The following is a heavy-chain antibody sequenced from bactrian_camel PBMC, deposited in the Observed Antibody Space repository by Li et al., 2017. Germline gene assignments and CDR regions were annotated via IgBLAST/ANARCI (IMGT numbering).Heavy chain of an antibody. CDR3: AAAQGLFSLSVLVSQCPSGEFY. CDR2: INSDGTV. D-gene: IGHD2*01. J-gene: IGHJ4*01. V-gene: IGHV3S1*01. CDR1: GFTFRSYW. Sequence: HVQLVESGGGLVQPGGSLRLSCAASGFTFRSYWMYWVRQAPGKGLEWVSTINSDGTVYYAPSVEDRFTISKNIDSNMVFLQMDNLEPADTAVYYCAAAQGLFSLSVLVSQCPSGEFYWGQGTQVTVS.